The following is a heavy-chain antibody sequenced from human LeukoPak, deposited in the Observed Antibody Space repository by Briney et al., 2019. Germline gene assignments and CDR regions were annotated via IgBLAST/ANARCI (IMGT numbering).Heavy chain of an antibody. CDR1: GFTLSSYS. V-gene: IGHV3-48*01. J-gene: IGHJ4*02. CDR3: ARDVREWGGFYLDY. CDR2: ISSYSSTR. D-gene: IGHD3-10*02. Sequence: PGRSLRPSCAASGFTLSSYSMNWVRQAPGKGLEWVSYISSYSSTRYYADSAKGRFTISRDNAKNSLYLQMNSLRAEDTAVYYCARDVREWGGFYLDYWGQGTLVTVSS.